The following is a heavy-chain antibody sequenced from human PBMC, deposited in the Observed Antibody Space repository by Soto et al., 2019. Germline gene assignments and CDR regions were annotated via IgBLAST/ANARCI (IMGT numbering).Heavy chain of an antibody. D-gene: IGHD3-10*01. CDR2: IIPIFGTA. CDR1: GGTFSSYA. V-gene: IGHV1-69*13. CDR3: ARFRLRQFGAFDI. J-gene: IGHJ3*02. Sequence: ASVKVSCKASGGTFSSYAISWVRQAPGQGLEWMGGIIPIFGTANYAQKFQGRVTITADESTSTAYMELSSLRSEDTAVYYCARFRLRQFGAFDIWGQGTMVTVSS.